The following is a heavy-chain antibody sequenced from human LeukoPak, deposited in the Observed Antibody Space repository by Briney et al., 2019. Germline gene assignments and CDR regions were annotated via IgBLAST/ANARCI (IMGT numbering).Heavy chain of an antibody. J-gene: IGHJ4*02. Sequence: ASLKVSSKASVYTFTRYDINCVRHATGQKLEWMGWMNPKSGNTGYAQKFQGRVTMTRNTSIRTAHMEMSSVRSEDTAVCYCARGRYCSSTSCYNDDYWRQGTLVTVS. CDR1: VYTFTRYD. V-gene: IGHV1-8*01. D-gene: IGHD2-2*02. CDR2: MNPKSGNT. CDR3: ARGRYCSSTSCYNDDY.